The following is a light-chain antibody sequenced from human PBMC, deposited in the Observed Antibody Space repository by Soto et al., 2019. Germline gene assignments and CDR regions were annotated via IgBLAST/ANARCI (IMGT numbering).Light chain of an antibody. CDR1: QTISSW. CDR2: DAS. Sequence: GDRATITCRASQTISSWLAWYQQKPGKAPKLLIYDASSLESGVPSRFSGSGSGTEFTLTISSLQSEDFAVYYCQQCNNWPLTFGQGTRLEIK. J-gene: IGKJ5*01. CDR3: QQCNNWPLT. V-gene: IGKV1-5*01.